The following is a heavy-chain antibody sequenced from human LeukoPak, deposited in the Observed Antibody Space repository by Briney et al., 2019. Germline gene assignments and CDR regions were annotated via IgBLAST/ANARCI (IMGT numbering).Heavy chain of an antibody. Sequence: GGSLRLSCAASGFTFSNAWMSWVRQAPGKGLEWVAVISYDGSNKYYADSVKGRFTISRDNSKNTLYLQMNSLRAEDTAVYYCARVGYQLLYGAFDIWGQGTMVTVSS. J-gene: IGHJ3*02. CDR3: ARVGYQLLYGAFDI. D-gene: IGHD2-2*02. CDR2: ISYDGSNK. CDR1: GFTFSNAW. V-gene: IGHV3-30-3*01.